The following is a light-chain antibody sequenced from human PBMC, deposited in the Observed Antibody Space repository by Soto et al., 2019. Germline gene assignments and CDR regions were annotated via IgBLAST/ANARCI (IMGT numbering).Light chain of an antibody. CDR1: QSVSSY. Sequence: EIVLTQSPATLSVSPGERATLSCRASQSVSSYLAWYRQKPGQAPRLLIYDASNRDTGIPARFHCSGAGTECTCTISSLEPEDVSVDSCPQRSNWPLTFGGGTKVDIK. V-gene: IGKV3-11*01. CDR3: PQRSNWPLT. J-gene: IGKJ4*01. CDR2: DAS.